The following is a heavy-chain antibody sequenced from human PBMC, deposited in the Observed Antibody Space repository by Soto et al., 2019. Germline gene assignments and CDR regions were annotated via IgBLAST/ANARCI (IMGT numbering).Heavy chain of an antibody. D-gene: IGHD3-22*01. CDR1: GFAFTSFA. J-gene: IGHJ4*02. CDR3: AKRSSSYYFFDF. Sequence: GGSLRLSCAASGFAFTSFAMSWVRQAPGRGLEWVASISSSGGNTYYADSVTGRFTISRDNSKNTLSLQMNSLRAEDTAVYYCAKRSSSYYFFDFWGQGTLVTVSS. CDR2: ISSSGGNT. V-gene: IGHV3-23*01.